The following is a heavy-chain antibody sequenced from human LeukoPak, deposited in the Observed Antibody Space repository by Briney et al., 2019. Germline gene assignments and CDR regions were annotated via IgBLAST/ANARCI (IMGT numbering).Heavy chain of an antibody. CDR3: ARARGSGRSWYFDR. D-gene: IGHD3-3*01. CDR1: GFTFSGYW. Sequence: SGGSLRLSCAASGFTFSGYWMSWVRQAPGKGLEWVASVKQDGSDKYYVDSVKGRFTISRDNAKNSLYVQMNSLRVEDTAVYYCARARGSGRSWYFDRWGRGTVVTVSS. V-gene: IGHV3-7*04. CDR2: VKQDGSDK. J-gene: IGHJ2*01.